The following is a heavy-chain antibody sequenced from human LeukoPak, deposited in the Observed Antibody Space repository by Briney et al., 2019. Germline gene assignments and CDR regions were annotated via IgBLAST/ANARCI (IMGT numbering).Heavy chain of an antibody. V-gene: IGHV3-21*01. D-gene: IGHD1-1*01. CDR2: ISSSSSYI. CDR3: ARDTLASRTTDY. J-gene: IGHJ4*02. CDR1: GFIFSSYT. Sequence: PGGSLRLSCAASGFIFSSYTINWVRQAPGKGPEWVSSISSSSSYICYADSVKGRFTISRDNARNSLYLQMNSLRAEDTAVYYCARDTLASRTTDYWGQGTLVTVSS.